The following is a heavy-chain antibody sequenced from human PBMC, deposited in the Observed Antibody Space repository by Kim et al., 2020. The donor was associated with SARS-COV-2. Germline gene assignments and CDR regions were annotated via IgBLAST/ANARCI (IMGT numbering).Heavy chain of an antibody. Sequence: GGSLRLSCAASGFTFSSYWMSWVRQAPGKGLEWVANIKQDGSEKYYVDSVKGRFTISRDNAKNSLYLQMNSLRAEDTAVYYCARVKGGSGGNWFDPWGQGTLVTVSS. CDR1: GFTFSSYW. J-gene: IGHJ5*02. CDR3: ARVKGGSGGNWFDP. CDR2: IKQDGSEK. V-gene: IGHV3-7*01. D-gene: IGHD3-10*01.